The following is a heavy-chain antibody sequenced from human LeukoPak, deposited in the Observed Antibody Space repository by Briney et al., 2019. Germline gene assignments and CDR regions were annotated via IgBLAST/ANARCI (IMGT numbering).Heavy chain of an antibody. CDR3: AKDQNYESSGYYGGFDY. D-gene: IGHD3-22*01. CDR1: GFAFSSSW. V-gene: IGHV3-23*01. Sequence: GGSLRLSCAASGFAFSSSWMHWVRQAPGKGLEWVSGISGSGGDTYYADSVKGRFTSSRDNSKNTLNLQMNGLRAEDTALYYCAKDQNYESSGYYGGFDYWGQGTLVTVSS. CDR2: ISGSGGDT. J-gene: IGHJ4*02.